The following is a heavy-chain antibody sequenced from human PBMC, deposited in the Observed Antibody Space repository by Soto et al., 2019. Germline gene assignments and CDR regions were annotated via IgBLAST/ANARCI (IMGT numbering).Heavy chain of an antibody. CDR3: ARDSQYCSGGSCSPSYGMDV. D-gene: IGHD2-15*01. J-gene: IGHJ6*02. V-gene: IGHV3-21*01. CDR2: ISSSSSYI. CDR1: GFTFSSYS. Sequence: GGSLRLSCAASGFTFSSYSMNWVRQAPGKGLEWVSSISSSSSYIYYADSVKGRFTISRDKAKNSLYLQMNSLRAEDTAVYYCARDSQYCSGGSCSPSYGMDVWGQGTTVTVSS.